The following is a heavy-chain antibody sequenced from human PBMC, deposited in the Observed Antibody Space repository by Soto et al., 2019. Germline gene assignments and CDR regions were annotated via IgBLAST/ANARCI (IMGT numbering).Heavy chain of an antibody. Sequence: SQTLSLTCAISGDSVSSNSAASNWIRQSPSRGLEWLERTYYRSKWYNDYAVSVKSRITINPDTSKNQFSLQLNSVTPEDTAVYYCARAVVDILTGYYPFDYCGQGPLVTVSS. V-gene: IGHV6-1*01. CDR1: GDSVSSNSAA. D-gene: IGHD3-9*01. J-gene: IGHJ4*02. CDR3: ARAVVDILTGYYPFDY. CDR2: TYYRSKWYN.